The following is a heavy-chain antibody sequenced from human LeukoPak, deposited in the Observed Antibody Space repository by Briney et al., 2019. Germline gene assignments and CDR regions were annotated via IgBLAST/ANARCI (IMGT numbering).Heavy chain of an antibody. V-gene: IGHV4-59*02. J-gene: IGHJ4*02. CDR1: GDSVSIYY. Sequence: SEALSLTCTVSGDSVSIYYWSWIRQPPGKGLEWIGDIYYRGSTNNNPSLKGRVTMAVDTSKNQFSLKVSSVTAADTAVYYCARAGNNWSFDYWGQGTLVTVSS. CDR3: ARAGNNWSFDY. CDR2: IYYRGST. D-gene: IGHD1-1*01.